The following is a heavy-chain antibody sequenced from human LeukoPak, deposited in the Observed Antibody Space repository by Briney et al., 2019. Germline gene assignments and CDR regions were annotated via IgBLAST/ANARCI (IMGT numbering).Heavy chain of an antibody. CDR1: GASISRGDYY. Sequence: SETLSLTCTVSGASISRGDYYWSWFRQPPGKGLEGIGYIYYSGSTYYNPSLKSRVTISVDTSKNQFSLKLSSVTAADTAVYYCARVHYYGSGNWFDPWGQGTLVTVSS. CDR2: IYYSGST. J-gene: IGHJ5*02. D-gene: IGHD3-10*01. CDR3: ARVHYYGSGNWFDP. V-gene: IGHV4-30-4*01.